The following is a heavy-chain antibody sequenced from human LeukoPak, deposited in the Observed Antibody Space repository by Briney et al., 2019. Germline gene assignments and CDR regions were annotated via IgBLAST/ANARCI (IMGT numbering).Heavy chain of an antibody. CDR1: GFTFSSYA. J-gene: IGHJ5*02. V-gene: IGHV3-23*01. D-gene: IGHD3-3*01. CDR3: AKEGYDFWSGYPLNWFDP. CDR2: ISGSGGST. Sequence: GGSLRLSCAASGFTFSSYAMSWVRQAPGKGLEWVSAISGSGGSTYYADSVKGRFTISRDNSKNTLYLQMNSLRAEDTAVYYCAKEGYDFWSGYPLNWFDPWGQGTLVTVSS.